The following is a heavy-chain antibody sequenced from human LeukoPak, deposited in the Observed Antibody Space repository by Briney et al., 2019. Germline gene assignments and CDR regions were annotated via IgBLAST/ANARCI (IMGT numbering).Heavy chain of an antibody. CDR1: GFTFSSYS. CDR2: IKQDGSEK. J-gene: IGHJ4*02. Sequence: GGSLRLSCAASGFTFSSYSMNWVRQAPGKRMEWVANIKQDGSEKHYADSVKGRFTISRDNAKNSLFLQMSGLRAEDTAVYYCSRSLDYWGQGALVTVSS. CDR3: SRSLDY. V-gene: IGHV3-7*01.